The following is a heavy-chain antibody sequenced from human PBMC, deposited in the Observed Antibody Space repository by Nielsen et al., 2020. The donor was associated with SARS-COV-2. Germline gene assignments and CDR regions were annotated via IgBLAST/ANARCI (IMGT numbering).Heavy chain of an antibody. Sequence: GESLKISCAASGFTFSSYWMSWVRQAPGKGLEWVANIKQDGSEKYYVDSVKGRSTISRDNAKNSMSLQMNSLRVEDTAVYYCARDWSRAFDVWGQGTMVTVSS. CDR1: GFTFSSYW. J-gene: IGHJ3*01. CDR2: IKQDGSEK. CDR3: ARDWSRAFDV. V-gene: IGHV3-7*01.